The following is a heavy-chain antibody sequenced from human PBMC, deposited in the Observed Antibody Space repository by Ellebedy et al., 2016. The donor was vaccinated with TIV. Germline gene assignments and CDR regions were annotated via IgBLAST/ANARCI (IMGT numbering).Heavy chain of an antibody. CDR3: ARDIPYYDILTGPFDY. CDR2: IYYSGST. V-gene: IGHV4-39*07. Sequence: SETLSLTXTVSGGSISSSSYYWGWIRQPPGKGLEWIGSIYYSGSTYYNPSLKSRVTISVDTSKNQFSLKLSSVTAADTAVYYCARDIPYYDILTGPFDYWGQGTLVTVSS. CDR1: GGSISSSSYY. J-gene: IGHJ4*02. D-gene: IGHD3-9*01.